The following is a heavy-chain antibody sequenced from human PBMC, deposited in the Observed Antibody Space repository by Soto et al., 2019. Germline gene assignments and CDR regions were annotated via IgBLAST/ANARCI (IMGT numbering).Heavy chain of an antibody. CDR3: ARPYSAMGV. Sequence: EVQLVETGGDLIQPGGSLRLSCAASGFTVSSDSMTWVRQAPGKGVEWISIIYSDNNTDYADSVKGRLSISRDLSKNILYLQMNSLRAEDTAAYYCARPYSAMGVWGQGTTVTVSS. V-gene: IGHV3-53*02. J-gene: IGHJ6*02. CDR2: IYSDNNT. CDR1: GFTVSSDS.